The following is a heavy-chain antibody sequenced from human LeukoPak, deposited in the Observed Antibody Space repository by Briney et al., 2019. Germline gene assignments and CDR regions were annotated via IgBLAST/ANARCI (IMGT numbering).Heavy chain of an antibody. CDR1: GFTFSSYG. D-gene: IGHD2-2*01. V-gene: IGHV3-33*01. J-gene: IGHJ4*02. CDR3: ARDLGYRLDY. CDR2: IWYDGSNT. Sequence: GGSLRLSCAASGFTFSSYGMPWVRQAPGKGLEWVAVIWYDGSNTYYADSVKGRFTISRDNSKNTLYLQMNSLRAEDTAVYYCARDLGYRLDYWGQGTLVTVSS.